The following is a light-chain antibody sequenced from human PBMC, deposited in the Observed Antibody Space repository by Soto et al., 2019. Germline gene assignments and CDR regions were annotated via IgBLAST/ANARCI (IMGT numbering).Light chain of an antibody. CDR3: QQYNSWLWT. V-gene: IGKV3D-15*01. Sequence: IVMTQSPATLSVSPGERATLSCRASQRIASNLAWYQQKPGQPPRLLIYGASTRATGIPERFSGSGSGTEFTLIISSLQSEDSAVYYCQQYNSWLWTFGQGTKVDIK. CDR2: GAS. CDR1: QRIASN. J-gene: IGKJ1*01.